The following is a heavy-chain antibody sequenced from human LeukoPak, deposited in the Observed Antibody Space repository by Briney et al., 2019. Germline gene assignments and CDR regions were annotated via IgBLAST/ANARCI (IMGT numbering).Heavy chain of an antibody. V-gene: IGHV3-13*01. D-gene: IGHD1-26*01. J-gene: IGHJ4*02. CDR1: GFTVSSYA. CDR2: LGIAGDT. Sequence: GGSLRLSCAASGFTVSSYAMHWVRQPMGEGLEWVSALGIAGDTFYPGSVKGRFTISRENARNSLYLQMNSLRAEDTAMYYCARQKQSHGNFDYWGQGTLVTVSS. CDR3: ARQKQSHGNFDY.